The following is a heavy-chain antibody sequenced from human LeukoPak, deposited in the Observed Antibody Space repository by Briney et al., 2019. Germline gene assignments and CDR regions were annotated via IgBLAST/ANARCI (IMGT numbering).Heavy chain of an antibody. D-gene: IGHD4-17*01. CDR1: GFTFSSYS. J-gene: IGHJ4*02. CDR2: ISSSSSYI. CDR3: ARTRGVGLRSEHYFDY. V-gene: IGHV3-21*01. Sequence: GGSLRLSCAASGFTFSSYSMNWVRQAPGKGLEWVSSISSSSSYIYYADSVKGRFTISRDNAKNSLYLQMNGLRAEDTAVYYCARTRGVGLRSEHYFDYWGQGTLVTVSS.